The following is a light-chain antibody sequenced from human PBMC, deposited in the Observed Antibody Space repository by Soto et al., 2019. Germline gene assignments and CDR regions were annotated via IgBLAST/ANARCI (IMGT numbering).Light chain of an antibody. CDR3: QRYGSSPLIT. CDR2: GTS. CDR1: QSVSSSS. Sequence: ETVLTQSPGTLSLSPGERATLSCRASQSVSSSSLAWYQQRPGQAPRLLIYGTSSRATGIPDMFSGSGSGTDFTLTISRLEPEDVAVYFCQRYGSSPLITFGQGTRLEI. J-gene: IGKJ5*01. V-gene: IGKV3-20*01.